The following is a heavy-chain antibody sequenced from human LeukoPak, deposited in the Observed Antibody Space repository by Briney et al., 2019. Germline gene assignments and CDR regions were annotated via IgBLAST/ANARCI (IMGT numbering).Heavy chain of an antibody. CDR2: IYYSGST. Sequence: SETLSLTCTVSGGSISSSSYYWGWIRQPPGKGLEWIGYIYYSGSTYYNPSLKSRVTISVDTSKNQFSLKLSSVTAADTAVYYCARDRGSDYGDLLRVEYFQHWGQGTLVTVSS. D-gene: IGHD4-17*01. V-gene: IGHV4-30-4*08. CDR3: ARDRGSDYGDLLRVEYFQH. J-gene: IGHJ1*01. CDR1: GGSISSSSYY.